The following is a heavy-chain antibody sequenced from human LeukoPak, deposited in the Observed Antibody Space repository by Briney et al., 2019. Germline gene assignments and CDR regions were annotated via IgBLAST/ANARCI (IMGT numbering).Heavy chain of an antibody. D-gene: IGHD1-26*01. CDR1: GGSISSYY. J-gene: IGHJ5*02. Sequence: PSETLSLTCTVSGGSISSYYWSWIRQPAGKGLEWIGRIHTSGTTHYNPSLKSRLSMSVDMSNNQFSLTLTSVTAADTAVYYCAGGESSGINTNWFDPWGQGTLVTVSS. CDR3: AGGESSGINTNWFDP. V-gene: IGHV4-4*07. CDR2: IHTSGTT.